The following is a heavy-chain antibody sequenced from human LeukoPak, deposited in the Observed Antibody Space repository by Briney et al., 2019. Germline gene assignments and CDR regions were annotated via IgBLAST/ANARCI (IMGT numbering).Heavy chain of an antibody. D-gene: IGHD6-13*01. CDR2: IYTSGST. V-gene: IGHV4-61*02. Sequence: SETLSLTCTVSGGSISSGSYYWSWIRQPAGKGLEWIGRIYTSGSTNYNPSLKSRVTISVDTSKNQFSLKLSSVTAADTAVYYCARVSAAAGTQGRAFDIWGQGTMVTVSS. CDR3: ARVSAAAGTQGRAFDI. CDR1: GGSISSGSYY. J-gene: IGHJ3*02.